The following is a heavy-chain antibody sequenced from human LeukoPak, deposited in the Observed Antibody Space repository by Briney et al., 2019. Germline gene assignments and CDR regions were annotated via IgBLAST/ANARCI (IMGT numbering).Heavy chain of an antibody. V-gene: IGHV3-9*01. CDR2: ISWNSGSI. Sequence: GGSLRLSCAASGFTFDDYAMHWVRHAPGKGLEWVSGISWNSGSIGYADSVKGRFTISRDNAKNSLYLQMNSLSAEDTALYYCAKDTDSSGYRNGEFDYWGQGTLVTVSS. CDR1: GFTFDDYA. CDR3: AKDTDSSGYRNGEFDY. J-gene: IGHJ4*02. D-gene: IGHD3-22*01.